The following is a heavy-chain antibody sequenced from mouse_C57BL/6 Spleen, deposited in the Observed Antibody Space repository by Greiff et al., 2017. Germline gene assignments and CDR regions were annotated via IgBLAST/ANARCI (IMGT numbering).Heavy chain of an antibody. CDR2: IYPGDGDT. CDR3: AREVNYYGSSPFDY. J-gene: IGHJ2*01. CDR1: GYAFSSSW. V-gene: IGHV1-82*01. D-gene: IGHD1-1*01. Sequence: VQLQQSGPELVKPGASVKISCKASGYAFSSSWMNWVKQRPGTGLEWIGRIYPGDGDTNYNGKFKGKATLTADKSSSTAYMQLSSLTSEDSAVYLCAREVNYYGSSPFDYWGQGTTLTVSS.